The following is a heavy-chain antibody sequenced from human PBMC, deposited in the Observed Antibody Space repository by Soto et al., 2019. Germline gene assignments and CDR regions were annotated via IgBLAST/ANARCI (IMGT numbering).Heavy chain of an antibody. D-gene: IGHD3-16*01. CDR1: GYTFTSYS. Sequence: ASVKVSCKASGYTFTSYSMHWVRQAPGQGLEWMGIINPSGGSTSYAQKFQGRVTMTRDTSTSTVYMELSSLRSEDTAVYYCATKSPGYGPVDAFDIWGQGTMVTVSS. V-gene: IGHV1-46*01. CDR2: INPSGGST. J-gene: IGHJ3*02. CDR3: ATKSPGYGPVDAFDI.